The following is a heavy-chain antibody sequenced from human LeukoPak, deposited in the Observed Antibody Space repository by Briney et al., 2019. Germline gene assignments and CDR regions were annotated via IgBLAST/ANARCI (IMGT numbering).Heavy chain of an antibody. Sequence: GGSLRLSCVASGFSLSAYAITWVRQAPGKGMEWVSAIRGNSERTYYADSVRGRFTISRDNSKDTSYLQISSLRVEDTAVYYCAREQSGTRGWYTVDYWGQGTPVAVSS. CDR2: IRGNSERT. J-gene: IGHJ4*02. D-gene: IGHD6-19*01. CDR1: GFSLSAYA. V-gene: IGHV3-23*01. CDR3: AREQSGTRGWYTVDY.